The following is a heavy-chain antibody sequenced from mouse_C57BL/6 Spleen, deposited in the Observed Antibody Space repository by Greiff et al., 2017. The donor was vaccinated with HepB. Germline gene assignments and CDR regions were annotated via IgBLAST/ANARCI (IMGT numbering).Heavy chain of an antibody. Sequence: QVQLKESGAELVKPGASVKISCKASGYAFSSYWMNWVKQRPGKGLEWIGQIYPGDGDTNYNGKFKGKATLTADKSSSTAYMQLSSLTSEDSAVYFCARGNLGAMDYWGQGTSVTVSS. V-gene: IGHV1-80*01. CDR2: IYPGDGDT. J-gene: IGHJ4*01. CDR3: ARGNLGAMDY. CDR1: GYAFSSYW.